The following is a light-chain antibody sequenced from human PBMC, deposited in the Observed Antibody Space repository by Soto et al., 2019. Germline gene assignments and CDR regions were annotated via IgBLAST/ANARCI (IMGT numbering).Light chain of an antibody. CDR3: QHYGNSLWT. J-gene: IGKJ1*01. CDR1: ESVSSSF. V-gene: IGKV3-20*01. Sequence: EVVLTQSPGTLSLSPGERATLSCRASESVSSSFLTWYQQKPGQAPRLLIYRTSNRVTGIPDRFSGSGSGTDFTLTISRLEPEDLAVYFCQHYGNSLWTFGQGTKVDI. CDR2: RTS.